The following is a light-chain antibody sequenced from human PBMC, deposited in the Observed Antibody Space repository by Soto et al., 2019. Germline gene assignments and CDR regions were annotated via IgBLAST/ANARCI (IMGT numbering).Light chain of an antibody. CDR2: GAS. CDR1: QSVSSN. Sequence: EIVMTQSQTTLSVSPGEIATLSCTGGQSVSSNLAWYQQKPGQAPRLLIYGASTRATDVPARFSGSGSGTDFTLTISRLEPEDFALYYCQHYVERSPITFGQGTRLEIK. J-gene: IGKJ5*01. V-gene: IGKV3-15*01. CDR3: QHYVERSPIT.